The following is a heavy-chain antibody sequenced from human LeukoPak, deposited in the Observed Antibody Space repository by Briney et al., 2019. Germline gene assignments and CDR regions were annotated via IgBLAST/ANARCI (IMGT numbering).Heavy chain of an antibody. CDR3: AKDTGQLR. CDR2: ISDGGIST. Sequence: GGSLRLSCAASGFTFRSFAMSWVRQAPGKGLERVSAISDGGISTYFADSVKGRFTISRDNSKNTLYLQMNSLRAEDTAVYYCAKDTGQLRWGQGTLVTVSS. CDR1: GFTFRSFA. D-gene: IGHD2-2*01. V-gene: IGHV3-23*01. J-gene: IGHJ4*02.